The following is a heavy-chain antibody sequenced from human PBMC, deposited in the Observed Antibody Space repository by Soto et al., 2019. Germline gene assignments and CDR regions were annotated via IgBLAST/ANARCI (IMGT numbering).Heavy chain of an antibody. CDR1: GGSFSGYY. V-gene: IGHV4-34*01. J-gene: IGHJ4*02. CDR3: ARGDELRFLEWLYPADGWFDY. CDR2: INHSGST. Sequence: SETLSLTCAVYGGSFSGYYWSWIRQPPGKGLEWIGEINHSGSTNYNPSLKSRVTISVDTSENQFSLKLSSVTAADTAVYYCARGDELRFLEWLYPADGWFDYWGQGTLVTVSS. D-gene: IGHD3-3*01.